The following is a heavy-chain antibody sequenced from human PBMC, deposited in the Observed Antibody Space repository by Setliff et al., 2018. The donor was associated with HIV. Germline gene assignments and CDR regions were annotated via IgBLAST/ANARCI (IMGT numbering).Heavy chain of an antibody. CDR3: ARDQYYYDTSGYYRGSAFDF. D-gene: IGHD3-22*01. CDR1: GFSFGSYW. J-gene: IGHJ4*02. CDR2: IKQDASEK. Sequence: GGSLRLSCVASGFSFGSYWMSWVRQAPGKGPEWVAHIKQDASEKYFVDSVKGRFTISRDNAKNSLYLQMDSLRAEDTAVYYCARDQYYYDTSGYYRGSAFDFWGQGTLVTVSS. V-gene: IGHV3-7*03.